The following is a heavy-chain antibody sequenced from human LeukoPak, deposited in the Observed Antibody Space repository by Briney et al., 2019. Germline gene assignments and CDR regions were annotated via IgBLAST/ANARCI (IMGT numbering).Heavy chain of an antibody. CDR2: INHSGST. CDR3: ARRRAKKNVGVDP. D-gene: IGHD3-16*01. CDR1: GEPFSGYY. V-gene: IGHV4-34*01. Sequence: SSEPLSLTCAVYGEPFSGYYWRWIRQPPGKGLEWIGEINHSGSTNYNPSLKSRVTISVDTSKNQFSLKLSSVTAADTAVYYCARRRAKKNVGVDPWGQGALVTVSS. J-gene: IGHJ5*02.